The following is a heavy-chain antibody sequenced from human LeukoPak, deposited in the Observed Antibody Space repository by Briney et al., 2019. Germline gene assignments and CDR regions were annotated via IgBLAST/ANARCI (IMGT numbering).Heavy chain of an antibody. CDR3: ARGGGSGYFDL. V-gene: IGHV3-7*01. D-gene: IGHD3-16*01. CDR1: GFIFSNYW. CDR2: IKEDGSEK. Sequence: GGSLRLSCAASGFIFSNYWMSWVRQAPGKGPEWLTNIKEDGSEKYYVDSVKGRFTISRDNAKNSLYLQMNSLRAEDTAVYYCARGGGSGYFDLWGRGTLVTVSS. J-gene: IGHJ2*01.